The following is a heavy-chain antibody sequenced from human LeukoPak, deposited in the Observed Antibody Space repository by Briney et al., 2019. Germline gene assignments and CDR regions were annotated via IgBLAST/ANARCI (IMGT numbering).Heavy chain of an antibody. CDR1: GFTFSSYW. CDR2: ISSESAYI. D-gene: IGHD5-12*01. V-gene: IGHV3-21*01. J-gene: IGHJ4*02. Sequence: PGGSLRLSCAASGFTFSSYWMSWVRQAPGKGLEWVSSISSESAYILYADLVKGRFTTSRDNAKNSLYLHLDSLRAEDTAVYYCARGETGSSGYDWVYWGQGTPVTVSS. CDR3: ARGETGSSGYDWVY.